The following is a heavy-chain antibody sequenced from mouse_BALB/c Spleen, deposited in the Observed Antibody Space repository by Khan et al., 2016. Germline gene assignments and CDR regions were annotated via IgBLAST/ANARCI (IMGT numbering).Heavy chain of an antibody. D-gene: IGHD2-1*01. CDR3: TRSAYGNHPYYAMDY. Sequence: QVQLQQSGTELVRPGASVKLSCKASGYSFTRYWMNWVKKRPGQGLEWIGMIHPSDSESRLNQKFKDKATLTVDNSSSIAYMQLSSPTSEDSGGYYLTRSAYGNHPYYAMDYWGQGTSVTVSS. J-gene: IGHJ4*01. CDR2: IHPSDSES. CDR1: GYSFTRYW. V-gene: IGHV1S82*01.